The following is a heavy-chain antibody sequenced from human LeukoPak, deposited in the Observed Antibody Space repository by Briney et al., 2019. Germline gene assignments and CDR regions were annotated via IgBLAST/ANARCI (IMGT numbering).Heavy chain of an antibody. D-gene: IGHD3-22*01. CDR1: GGSISSGGYY. J-gene: IGHJ1*01. CDR3: ASPRGDDSGGYYTWYFHH. V-gene: IGHV4-39*07. Sequence: SQTLSLTCTVSGGSISSGGYYWGWIRQPPGKGLEWIGSGSTYYNPSLKSRVTISVDTSKNQFSLKLSSVTAADTAVYFCASPRGDDSGGYYTWYFHHWGQGILVTVSS. CDR2: SGST.